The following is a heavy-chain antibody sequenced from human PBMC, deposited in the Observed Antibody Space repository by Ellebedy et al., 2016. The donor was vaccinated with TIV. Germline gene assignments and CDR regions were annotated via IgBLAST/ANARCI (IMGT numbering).Heavy chain of an antibody. V-gene: IGHV3-21*01. Sequence: PGGSLRLSCAASGFTFSSYSMNWVRQAPGKGLEWVSSISSSSSYIYYADSVKGRFTISRDNAKNSLYLQMNSLRAEDTAVYYCARESRSSSWYPKNYYYGMDVWGQGTTVTVSS. CDR3: ARESRSSSWYPKNYYYGMDV. J-gene: IGHJ6*02. CDR1: GFTFSSYS. D-gene: IGHD6-13*01. CDR2: ISSSSSYI.